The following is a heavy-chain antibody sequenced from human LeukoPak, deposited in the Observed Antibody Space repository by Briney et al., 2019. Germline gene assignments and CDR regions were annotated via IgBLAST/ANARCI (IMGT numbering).Heavy chain of an antibody. V-gene: IGHV3-48*04. CDR3: ARDLGLYDYGGNIDF. D-gene: IGHD4-23*01. Sequence: GGSLRLSCAASGFTVSSNYMSWVRQAPGKGLEWVSYVSSSSRTIYYADSVKGRFTISRDNAKNSLYLQMNSLRAEDTAVYYCARDLGLYDYGGNIDFWGQGILVTVSS. J-gene: IGHJ4*02. CDR1: GFTVSSNY. CDR2: VSSSSRTI.